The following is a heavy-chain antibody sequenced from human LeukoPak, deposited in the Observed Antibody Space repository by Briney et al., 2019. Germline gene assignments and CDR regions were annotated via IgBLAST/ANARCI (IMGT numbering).Heavy chain of an antibody. CDR1: GFPFSSYA. V-gene: IGHV3-23*01. Sequence: GGSLRLSCAASGFPFSSYAMNWVRQAPGKGLEWVSTISGSDSSTHYADSVKGRFTISRDNSKNTLYLQMNSLRADDTAVYYCAKSGYNRFDYWGQGTLVTVSS. J-gene: IGHJ4*02. CDR2: ISGSDSST. D-gene: IGHD5-24*01. CDR3: AKSGYNRFDY.